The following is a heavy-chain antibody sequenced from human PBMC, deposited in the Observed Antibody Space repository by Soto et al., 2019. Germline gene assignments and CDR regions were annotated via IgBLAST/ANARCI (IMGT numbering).Heavy chain of an antibody. CDR2: IYYSGST. V-gene: IGHV4-59*01. CDR1: GGSISRYY. Sequence: QVQLQESGPGLVKPSETLSLTCTVSGGSISRYYWSWIRQPPGKGLEWIGYIYYSGSTNYNPSLKSRVTISVDTSKNQFSLKLSSVTAADTAVYYCAREGYSNYGSYFDYWGQGTLVTVSS. CDR3: AREGYSNYGSYFDY. J-gene: IGHJ4*02. D-gene: IGHD4-4*01.